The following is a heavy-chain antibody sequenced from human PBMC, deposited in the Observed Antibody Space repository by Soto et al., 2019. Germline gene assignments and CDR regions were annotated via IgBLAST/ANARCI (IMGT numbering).Heavy chain of an antibody. CDR3: ARSLMVRGDPYYYYGMDV. J-gene: IGHJ6*02. CDR1: GGSISSYY. Sequence: KPSETLSLTCTVSGGSISSYYWSWIRQPAGKGLEWIGRIYTSGSTNYNPSLKSRVTMSVDTSKNQFSLKLSSVTAADTAVYYCARSLMVRGDPYYYYGMDVWGQGTTVTVSS. D-gene: IGHD3-10*01. CDR2: IYTSGST. V-gene: IGHV4-4*07.